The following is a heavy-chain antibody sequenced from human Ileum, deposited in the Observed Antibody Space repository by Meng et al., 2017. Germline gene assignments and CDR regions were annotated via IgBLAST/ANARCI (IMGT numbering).Heavy chain of an antibody. Sequence: GESLKISCAASGFTFSDYYMSWIRQAPGKGLEWISFLSKSGGTVYYADSVRGRITVSRDNAKKSLYLQINSLRAEDTAVYYCARDPLPEYYLSGNYFNTLWGQGTLVTVSS. CDR1: GFTFSDYY. V-gene: IGHV3-11*01. CDR2: LSKSGGTV. J-gene: IGHJ4*02. CDR3: ARDPLPEYYLSGNYFNTL. D-gene: IGHD3-10*01.